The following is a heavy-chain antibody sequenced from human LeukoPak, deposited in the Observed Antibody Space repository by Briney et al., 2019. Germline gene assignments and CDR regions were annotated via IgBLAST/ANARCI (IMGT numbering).Heavy chain of an antibody. D-gene: IGHD1-26*01. CDR1: GFTFSSYW. CDR3: ARDHSGYKVGATVFDY. Sequence: GGSLRLSCAASGFTFSSYWMSWVRQAPGKGLEWVANIKQDGSEKYYVDSVKGRFTISRDNAKNSLYLQMNSLRAEDTAVYYCARDHSGYKVGATVFDYWGQGTLVTVSS. CDR2: IKQDGSEK. J-gene: IGHJ4*02. V-gene: IGHV3-7*01.